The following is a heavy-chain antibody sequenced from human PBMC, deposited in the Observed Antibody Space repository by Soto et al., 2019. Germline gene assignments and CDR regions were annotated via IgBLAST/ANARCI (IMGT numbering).Heavy chain of an antibody. CDR3: AGFGVGDRDDK. CDR2: ISHSETT. Sequence: QVRLQESGPGLVKASQTLSLTCSVSGSYITSGDYHWTWIRQAPGKGLEWIGYISHSETTYYSPALKNRLISSSDFSLNQFSLRLNSVTAADTAVYFCAGFGVGDRDDKWGQGTLVTVSS. CDR1: GSYITSGDYH. J-gene: IGHJ4*02. V-gene: IGHV4-30-4*01. D-gene: IGHD2-8*01.